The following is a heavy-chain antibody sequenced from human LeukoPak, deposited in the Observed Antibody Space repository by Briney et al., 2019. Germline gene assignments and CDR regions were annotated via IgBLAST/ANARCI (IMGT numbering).Heavy chain of an antibody. J-gene: IGHJ4*02. CDR2: IKEDGSRQ. D-gene: IGHD3-10*01. CDR3: ARDGYASGSHDY. Sequence: GGSLRLSCATSGFTFSSYWMTWVRQAPGTGLEWVANIKEDGSRQHYVDSVRGRFTISRDNAKSSLYLQMNRLRVEDTAVYYCARDGYASGSHDYWGQGTLVIVSS. CDR1: GFTFSSYW. V-gene: IGHV3-7*04.